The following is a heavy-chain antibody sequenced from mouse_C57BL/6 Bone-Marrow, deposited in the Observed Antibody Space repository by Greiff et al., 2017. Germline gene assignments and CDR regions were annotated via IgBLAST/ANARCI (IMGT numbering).Heavy chain of an antibody. Sequence: QVQLQQSGAELARPGASVKLSCKASGYTFTSYGISWVKQRTGQGLEWIGEIYPRSGNTYYNEQFKGKATLTADKSSSTAYMELRSLTSEDSAVYFCARSVIFYAMDYWGQGTSVTVSS. J-gene: IGHJ4*01. V-gene: IGHV1-81*01. CDR1: GYTFTSYG. CDR2: IYPRSGNT. CDR3: ARSVIFYAMDY.